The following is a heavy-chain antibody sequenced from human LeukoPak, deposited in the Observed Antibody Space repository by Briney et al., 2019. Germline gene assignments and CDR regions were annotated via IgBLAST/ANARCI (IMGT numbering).Heavy chain of an antibody. CDR3: ARGPDYGGRHNWFDP. CDR1: GGSFSGYY. J-gene: IGHJ5*02. D-gene: IGHD4-23*01. CDR2: INHSGST. Sequence: SETLSLTCAVYGGSFSGYYWSWIRQPPGKGREWIGEINHSGSTNYNPSLKSRVTISVDTSKNQFSLKLSSVTAADTAVYYCARGPDYGGRHNWFDPWGQGTLVTVSS. V-gene: IGHV4-34*01.